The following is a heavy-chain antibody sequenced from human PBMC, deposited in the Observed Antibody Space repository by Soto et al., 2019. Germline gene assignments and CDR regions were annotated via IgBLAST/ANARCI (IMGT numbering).Heavy chain of an antibody. Sequence: PSETLSLTCAVSGGSISSYYWTWIRQAPGKGLEWIGYVYYSGSTNYNPSLKSRVTISVDTSKNQFSLKLSSVTAADTAVYYCARRSRQSVPLGGYYYYAMDVWGQGTTVTVS. CDR2: VYYSGST. V-gene: IGHV4-59*08. J-gene: IGHJ6*02. D-gene: IGHD1-1*01. CDR1: GGSISSYY. CDR3: ARRSRQSVPLGGYYYYAMDV.